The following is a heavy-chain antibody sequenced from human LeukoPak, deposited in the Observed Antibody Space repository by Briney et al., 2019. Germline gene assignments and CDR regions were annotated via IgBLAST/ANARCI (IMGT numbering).Heavy chain of an antibody. D-gene: IGHD1-26*01. CDR1: GFTFSNYS. Sequence: GGSLRLSCAASGFTFSNYSMNWVRQAPGEGLEWVSYTTSSSSTIQYADSAKGRFTVSRDNAKNSLYLQMNSLRAEDTAVYYCARGTAYYVNDYWGQGALVTVSS. CDR2: TTSSSSTI. J-gene: IGHJ4*02. V-gene: IGHV3-48*01. CDR3: ARGTAYYVNDY.